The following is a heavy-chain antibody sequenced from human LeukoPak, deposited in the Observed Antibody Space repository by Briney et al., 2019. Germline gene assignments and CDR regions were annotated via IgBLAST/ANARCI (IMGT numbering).Heavy chain of an antibody. Sequence: GGSLRLSCAASGFTFSSYGMHWVRQAPGNGLEYVSAISSNGGSTYYANSVKGRFTISRDNSKNTLYLQMGSLRAEDMAVYYCAREVGIAALSAFDIWGQGTMVTVSS. CDR2: ISSNGGST. J-gene: IGHJ3*02. CDR3: AREVGIAALSAFDI. CDR1: GFTFSSYG. V-gene: IGHV3-64*01. D-gene: IGHD6-13*01.